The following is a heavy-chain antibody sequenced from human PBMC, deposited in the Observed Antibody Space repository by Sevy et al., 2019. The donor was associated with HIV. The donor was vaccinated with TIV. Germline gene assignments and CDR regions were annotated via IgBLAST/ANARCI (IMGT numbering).Heavy chain of an antibody. D-gene: IGHD2-8*02. CDR3: TRAFSCTGWRDAFAI. V-gene: IGHV3-49*03. J-gene: IGHJ3*02. CDR1: GFTFGDYA. Sequence: GGSLRLSCTASGFTFGDYAMSWFRQAPGKGLEWVGFIRSKAYGGTTEYAASVKGRFTISRDDSKSIAYLQMNSLKTEDTAVYYSTRAFSCTGWRDAFAIWGQGTMVTDSS. CDR2: IRSKAYGGTT.